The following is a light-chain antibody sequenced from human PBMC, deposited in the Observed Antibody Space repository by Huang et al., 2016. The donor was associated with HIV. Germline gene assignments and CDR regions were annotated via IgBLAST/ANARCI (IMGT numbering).Light chain of an antibody. CDR1: QNITKS. V-gene: IGKV1-39*01. J-gene: IGKJ1*01. Sequence: DIQMIQSPPSLSASVGDRVTFTCRVDQNITKSLNWYQQKPGKAPKLLIYTVSTLESGVPSRFSGSGSGSRFTLNIGNLQPEDFATYYCQQSFSVPRTFG. CDR3: QQSFSVPRT. CDR2: TVS.